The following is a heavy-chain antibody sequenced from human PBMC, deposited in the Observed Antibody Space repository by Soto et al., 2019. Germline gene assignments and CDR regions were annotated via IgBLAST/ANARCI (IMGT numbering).Heavy chain of an antibody. Sequence: ILSLTCTVSGGSVRNQYWSWIRRPPGRGLEWIGYIYRSGSTKYNPSLKSRLTISVDTSKNQFSLKLSSVTAADTAVYYCARTLDYGHMDVWGKGTTVTVSS. CDR1: GGSVRNQY. J-gene: IGHJ6*03. CDR2: IYRSGST. V-gene: IGHV4-4*09. CDR3: ARTLDYGHMDV. D-gene: IGHD3-16*01.